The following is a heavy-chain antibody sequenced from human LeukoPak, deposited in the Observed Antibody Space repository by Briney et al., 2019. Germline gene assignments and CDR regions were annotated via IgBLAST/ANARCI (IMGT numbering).Heavy chain of an antibody. Sequence: GRSLRLSCAASGFTFSDYYMSWIRQAPGKGLEWVSYISSSGSTIYYADSVKGRFTISRDNAKNSLYLQMNSLRAEDTAVYYCAAPYCTNGVCYGAFGYWGQGTLVTVSS. V-gene: IGHV3-11*04. CDR3: AAPYCTNGVCYGAFGY. CDR2: ISSSGSTI. D-gene: IGHD2-8*01. J-gene: IGHJ4*02. CDR1: GFTFSDYY.